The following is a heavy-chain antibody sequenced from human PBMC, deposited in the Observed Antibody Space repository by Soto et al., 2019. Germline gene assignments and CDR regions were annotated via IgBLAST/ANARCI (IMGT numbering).Heavy chain of an antibody. D-gene: IGHD1-7*01. Sequence: QVQLVQSGAEVKKPGTSVKVSCKASGYTFTSYGISWVRQAPGQGLEWMGRISAYNGNTNYAQKLQGRVTRTTDTPTSTAYMELRSLRSDDTAVYYCARDRGYNWNYGWFDPWGQGTLVTVSS. V-gene: IGHV1-18*01. J-gene: IGHJ5*02. CDR3: ARDRGYNWNYGWFDP. CDR1: GYTFTSYG. CDR2: ISAYNGNT.